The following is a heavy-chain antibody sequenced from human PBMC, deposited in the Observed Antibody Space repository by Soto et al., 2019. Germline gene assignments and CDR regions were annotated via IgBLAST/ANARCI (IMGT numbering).Heavy chain of an antibody. D-gene: IGHD3-3*02. V-gene: IGHV1-69*13. CDR2: IIPLFRTP. CDR1: GGTFSSSA. J-gene: IGHJ6*02. CDR3: ARDKGRQQLGGNYYYSTDI. Sequence: GASVKVSCKASGGTFSSSAFSWVRQAPGQGLEWMGGIIPLFRTPDYGQRFQGRVTITADESAGTVYMELRGLRSEDTAVYFCARDKGRQQLGGNYYYSTDIWGQGTTVTVSS.